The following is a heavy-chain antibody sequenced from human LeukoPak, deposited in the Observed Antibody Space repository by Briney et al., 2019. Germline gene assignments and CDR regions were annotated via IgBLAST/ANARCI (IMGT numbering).Heavy chain of an antibody. CDR3: ARHLELYGSGSYWIDY. CDR2: ISASGDTT. Sequence: GGSLRLSCAATGFTFSSYAMGWVRQAPGKGLEWVSLISASGDTTYYADSVRGRFTISRDNSENTLYLQMNSLRAEDTAVYYCARHLELYGSGSYWIDYWGQGTLVTVSS. J-gene: IGHJ4*02. V-gene: IGHV3-23*01. CDR1: GFTFSSYA. D-gene: IGHD3-10*01.